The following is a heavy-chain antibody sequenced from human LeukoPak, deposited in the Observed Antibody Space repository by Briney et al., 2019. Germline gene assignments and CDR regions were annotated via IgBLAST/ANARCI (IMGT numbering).Heavy chain of an antibody. Sequence: GTSLRLSCAASGFTFSSFAMHWVRQAPGKGLDWLSIISYEGSSKYYADSVKGRFAISRDNSKNTLYLQMNSLRPEDTAVYYCARTASLGFGESKPFDHWGQGTLVTVSS. D-gene: IGHD3-10*01. CDR3: ARTASLGFGESKPFDH. CDR2: ISYEGSSK. CDR1: GFTFSSFA. J-gene: IGHJ4*02. V-gene: IGHV3-30*09.